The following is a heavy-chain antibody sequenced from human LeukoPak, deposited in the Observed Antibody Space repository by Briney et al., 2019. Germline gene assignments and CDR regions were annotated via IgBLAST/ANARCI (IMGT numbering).Heavy chain of an antibody. CDR3: AKQEMEYYDSSGYYRF. J-gene: IGHJ4*02. CDR2: ISGSGGST. V-gene: IGHV3-23*01. CDR1: GFTFSSYA. Sequence: PGGSLRLPCAASGFTFSSYAMSWVRQAPGKGLEWVSAISGSGGSTYYADSVKGRFTISRDNSKNTLYLQMNSLRAEDTAVYYCAKQEMEYYDSSGYYRFWGQGTLVTISS. D-gene: IGHD3-22*01.